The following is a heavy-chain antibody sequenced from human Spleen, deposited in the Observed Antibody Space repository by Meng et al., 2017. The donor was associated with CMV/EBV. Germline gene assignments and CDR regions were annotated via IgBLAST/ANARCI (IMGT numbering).Heavy chain of an antibody. J-gene: IGHJ4*02. CDR2: IYYSGST. CDR1: GGSISSYY. CDR3: ASFCSTTSCYRKRAFDY. Sequence: SETLSLTCTVSGGSISSYYWSWIRQPPGKGLEWIGYIYYSGSTNYNPSLKSRVTISVDTSKNQFSLTVNSVTAADTAVYYCASFCSTTSCYRKRAFDYWGQGTLVTVSS. V-gene: IGHV4-59*12. D-gene: IGHD2-2*02.